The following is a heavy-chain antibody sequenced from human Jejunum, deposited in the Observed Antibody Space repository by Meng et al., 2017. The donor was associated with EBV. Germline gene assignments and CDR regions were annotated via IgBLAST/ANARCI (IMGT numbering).Heavy chain of an antibody. CDR3: ASVGYYDSSGYFTDY. CDR2: IHHSGRT. CDR1: GGSITSTNW. V-gene: IGHV4-4*02. D-gene: IGHD3-22*01. J-gene: IGHJ4*02. Sequence: QVQLQESGPGLVKPSGTLSLTCAVSGGSITSTNWWSWVRQPPGKGLEWIGEIHHSGRTNYNPSLKSRVTISVDKSKNQFSLELGSVTAADTAVYFCASVGYYDSSGYFTDYWGQGTLVTVAS.